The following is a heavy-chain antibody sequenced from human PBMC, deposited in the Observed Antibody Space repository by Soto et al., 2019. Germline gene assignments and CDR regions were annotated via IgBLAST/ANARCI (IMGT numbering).Heavy chain of an antibody. CDR1: GFTFSSYS. D-gene: IGHD6-13*01. Sequence: GGSLRLSCAASGFTFSSYSMNWVRHAPGKGLEWVSYISSSSSTIYYADSVKGRFTISRDNAKNSLYLQMNSLRDEDTAVYYCARGSGIAAAGTEYFQHWGQGTLVTVSS. CDR2: ISSSSSTI. J-gene: IGHJ1*01. CDR3: ARGSGIAAAGTEYFQH. V-gene: IGHV3-48*02.